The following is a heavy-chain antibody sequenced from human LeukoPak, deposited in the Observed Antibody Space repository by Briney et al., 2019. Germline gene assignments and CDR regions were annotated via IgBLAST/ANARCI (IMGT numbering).Heavy chain of an antibody. V-gene: IGHV3-53*01. CDR1: GFSVTSDY. CDR2: LYTGGTT. D-gene: IGHD1-20*01. CDR3: ARGGAYYWNPRY. J-gene: IGHJ4*02. Sequence: PGGSPRLSCVASGFSVTSDYMSLVRQAPGKGLEWVSLLYTGGTTYYANSVEGRFTISGDDSKNTIYLQMNSLRAEDTAVYYCARGGAYYWNPRYWGQGTLVTVSS.